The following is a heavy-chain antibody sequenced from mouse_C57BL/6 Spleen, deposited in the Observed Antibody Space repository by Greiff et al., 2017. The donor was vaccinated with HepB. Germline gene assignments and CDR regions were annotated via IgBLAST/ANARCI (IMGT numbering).Heavy chain of an antibody. J-gene: IGHJ4*01. CDR2: ISYDGSN. CDR3: AREEDAMDY. V-gene: IGHV3-6*01. CDR1: GYSITSGYY. Sequence: DVHLVESGPGLVKPSQSLSLTCSVTGYSITSGYYWNWIRQFPGNKLEWMGYISYDGSNNYNPSLKNRISITRDTSKNQFFLKLNSVTTEDTATYYCAREEDAMDYWGQGTSVTVSS.